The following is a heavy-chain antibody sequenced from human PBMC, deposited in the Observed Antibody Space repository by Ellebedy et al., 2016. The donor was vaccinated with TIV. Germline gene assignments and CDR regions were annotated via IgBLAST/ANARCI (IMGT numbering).Heavy chain of an antibody. CDR3: ARDGPYSSSPNYYYYYYLDV. D-gene: IGHD6-6*01. Sequence: ASVKVSXXASGYTFTSYDINWVRQATGQGVAWMGWMNPNSGNTGYAQKFQGRVTMTRNTSIRTAYMELSSLRSEDTAVYYCARDGPYSSSPNYYYYYYLDVWGKGTTVTVSS. J-gene: IGHJ6*03. CDR2: MNPNSGNT. CDR1: GYTFTSYD. V-gene: IGHV1-8*01.